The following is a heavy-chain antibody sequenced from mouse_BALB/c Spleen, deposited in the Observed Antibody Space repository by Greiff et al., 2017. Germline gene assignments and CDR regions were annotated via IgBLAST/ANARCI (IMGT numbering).Heavy chain of an antibody. CDR1: GFTFSSYG. Sequence: EVKLMESGGGLVQPGGSLKLSCAASGFTFSSYGMSWVRQTPDKRLELVATINSNGGSTYYPDSVKGRFTISRDNAKNTLYLQMSSLKSEDTAMYYCARDEALYYYAMDYWGQGTSVTVSS. D-gene: IGHD6-1*01. CDR2: INSNGGST. J-gene: IGHJ4*01. V-gene: IGHV5-6-3*01. CDR3: ARDEALYYYAMDY.